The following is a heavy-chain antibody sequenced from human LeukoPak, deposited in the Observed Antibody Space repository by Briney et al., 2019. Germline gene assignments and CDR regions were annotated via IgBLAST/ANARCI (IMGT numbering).Heavy chain of an antibody. CDR3: ARDHAVPRGIYMDV. CDR2: MNPNSGNT. D-gene: IGHD2-15*01. CDR1: GYTFTGYD. J-gene: IGHJ6*03. V-gene: IGHV1-8*01. Sequence: ASVKVSCKASGYTFTGYDINWVRQATGQGLEWMGWMNPNSGNTGYAQKSQGRVTMTRDMSTSTVYMELSSLRSEDTAVYYCARDHAVPRGIYMDVWGKGTTATVSS.